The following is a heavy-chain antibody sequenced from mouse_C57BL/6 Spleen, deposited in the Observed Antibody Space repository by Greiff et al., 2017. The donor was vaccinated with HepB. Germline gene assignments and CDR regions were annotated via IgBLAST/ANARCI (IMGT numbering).Heavy chain of an antibody. D-gene: IGHD2-4*01. CDR2: ISYDGSN. J-gene: IGHJ2*01. CDR3: ARDKSIYYDYLDY. Sequence: ESGPGLVKPSQSLSLTCSVTGYSITSGYYWNWIRQFPGNKLEWMGYISYDGSNNYNPSLKNRISITRDTSKNQFFLKLNSVTTEDTATYYCARDKSIYYDYLDYWGQGTTLTVSS. V-gene: IGHV3-6*01. CDR1: GYSITSGYY.